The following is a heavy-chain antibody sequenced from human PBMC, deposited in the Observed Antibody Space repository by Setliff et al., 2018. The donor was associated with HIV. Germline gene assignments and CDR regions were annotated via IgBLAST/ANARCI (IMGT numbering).Heavy chain of an antibody. J-gene: IGHJ3*02. Sequence: GGSLRLSCIASGFTFTNYDMSWVRQAPGKGLEWVSGIDWNGGSTGYADSVRGRFTISRDNAKNSLFLQMNSLSTDDTALYLCASHRSDDAFDIWGQGTMVTVS. V-gene: IGHV3-20*01. CDR1: GFTFTNYD. CDR2: IDWNGGST. CDR3: ASHRSDDAFDI.